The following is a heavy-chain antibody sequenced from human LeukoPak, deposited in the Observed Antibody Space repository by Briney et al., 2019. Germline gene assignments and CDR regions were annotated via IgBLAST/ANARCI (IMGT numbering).Heavy chain of an antibody. CDR3: ARETLRLASDAFDI. J-gene: IGHJ3*02. CDR2: ISYDGSNK. CDR1: GFTFSSYA. V-gene: IGHV3-30-3*01. Sequence: GGSLRLSCAASGFTFSSYAMPWVRQAPGKGLEWVAVISYDGSNKYYADSVKGRFTISRDNSKNTLYLQMNSLRAEDTAVYYCARETLRLASDAFDIWGQGTMVTVSS. D-gene: IGHD3-9*01.